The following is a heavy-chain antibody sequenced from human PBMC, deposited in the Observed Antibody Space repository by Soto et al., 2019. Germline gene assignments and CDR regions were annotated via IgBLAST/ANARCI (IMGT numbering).Heavy chain of an antibody. CDR2: IYYSGST. CDR3: ARDPMPDHYYYGMDV. J-gene: IGHJ6*02. CDR1: GGSISSVDYY. D-gene: IGHD2-2*01. Sequence: SETLSLTCTVSGGSISSVDYYWSWVRQTPGKALEWIGYIYYSGSTYYNPSLKSRMSMSVDTSKNQFSLKLRSVTAADTAIYYCARDPMPDHYYYGMDVWGQGTTVTV. V-gene: IGHV4-30-4*01.